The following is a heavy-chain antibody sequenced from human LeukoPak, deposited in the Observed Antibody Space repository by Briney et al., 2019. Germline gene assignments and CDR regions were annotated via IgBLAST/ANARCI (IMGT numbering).Heavy chain of an antibody. Sequence: GGSLRLSCAASGFTLSSYAMSWVRQAPGKGLEWVSVLYTAGVPYYADSVQGRFTISRDNSKNTLFLQMDNLSADDTATYYCARSGPTVLWSKYFDYWGQGALVTVSS. CDR2: LYTAGVP. CDR1: GFTLSSYA. V-gene: IGHV3-66*01. D-gene: IGHD5-12*01. J-gene: IGHJ4*02. CDR3: ARSGPTVLWSKYFDY.